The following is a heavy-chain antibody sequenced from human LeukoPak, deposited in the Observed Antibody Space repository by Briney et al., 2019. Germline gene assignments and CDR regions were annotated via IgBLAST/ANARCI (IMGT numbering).Heavy chain of an antibody. CDR1: GYTFTSYA. D-gene: IGHD1-26*01. CDR2: INAGNGNT. Sequence: ASVKVSCKASGYTFTSYAMHWVRQAPGQRLEWMGWINAGNGNTKYSQKFQGRVTITRDTSASTAYMELSSLRSEDTAVYYCANFQTVGVKSFEHWGQGTLVTVSS. CDR3: ANFQTVGVKSFEH. V-gene: IGHV1-3*01. J-gene: IGHJ5*02.